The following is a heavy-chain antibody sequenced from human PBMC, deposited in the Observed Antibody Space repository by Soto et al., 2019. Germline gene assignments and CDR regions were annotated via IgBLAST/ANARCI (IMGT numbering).Heavy chain of an antibody. J-gene: IGHJ4*02. CDR2: IYWDDDK. V-gene: IGHV2-5*02. Sequence: QITLKESGPTLVKPTQTLTLTCTFSGFSLSTSGVGVGWIRQPPGKALEWLALIYWDDDKRYSPSLKSRLTITKDTSKHQVVLTMTNMDPVDTATYYCAHSLIPNWGSRGAFDYWGQATLVTVSS. D-gene: IGHD7-27*01. CDR3: AHSLIPNWGSRGAFDY. CDR1: GFSLSTSGVG.